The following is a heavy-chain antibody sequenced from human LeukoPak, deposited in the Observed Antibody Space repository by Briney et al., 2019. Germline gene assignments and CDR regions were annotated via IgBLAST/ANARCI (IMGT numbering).Heavy chain of an antibody. J-gene: IGHJ4*02. V-gene: IGHV3-13*01. Sequence: GGSLRLSCAASGFTFSSYDMHWVRRATGKGLEWVSAIGTAGDTYFPGSVKGRFTISRENAKNSLYLQMNSLRAGDTAVYYCARGGHCSSTSCYPDLDYWGQGTLVTVSS. CDR1: GFTFSSYD. D-gene: IGHD2-2*03. CDR3: ARGGHCSSTSCYPDLDY. CDR2: IGTAGDT.